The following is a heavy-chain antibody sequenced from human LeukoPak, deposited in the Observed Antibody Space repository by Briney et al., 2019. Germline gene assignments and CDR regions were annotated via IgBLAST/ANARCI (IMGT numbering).Heavy chain of an antibody. CDR1: GFTFDDYA. Sequence: GGSLRLSCAASGFTFDDYAMHWVRQAPGKGLEWVSGISWNRGSIGYADSVKGRFTISRDNAKNSLYLQMNDLRAEDTALYYCARAKACSSTTCPSDIWGLGTMVTVSS. J-gene: IGHJ3*02. V-gene: IGHV3-9*01. D-gene: IGHD2-2*01. CDR3: ARAKACSSTTCPSDI. CDR2: ISWNRGSI.